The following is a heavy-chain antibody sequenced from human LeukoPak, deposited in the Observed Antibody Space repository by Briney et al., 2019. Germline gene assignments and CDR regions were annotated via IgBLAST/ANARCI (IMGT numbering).Heavy chain of an antibody. CDR1: GFSLSNYW. Sequence: QPGGSLRLSCAASGFSLSNYWMHWVRQAPGKGLVWVSRSNGNGRTTNYADPVKGRFTISRDNAKNTLYLQMNSVRAEDTGIYYCARKTPLDLAGTPTEDYYYGMDVWGQGTMVTVSS. J-gene: IGHJ6*02. V-gene: IGHV3-74*01. CDR2: SNGNGRTT. D-gene: IGHD5-12*01. CDR3: ARKTPLDLAGTPTEDYYYGMDV.